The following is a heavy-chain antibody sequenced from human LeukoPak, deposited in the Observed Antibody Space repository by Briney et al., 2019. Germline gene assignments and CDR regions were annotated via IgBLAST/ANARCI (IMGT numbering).Heavy chain of an antibody. J-gene: IGHJ4*02. CDR2: IIPIFGTA. CDR1: GGTFSSYA. CDR3: ASGEGPIFGVVVYYFDY. Sequence: SVKVSCKASGGTFSSYAISWVRQAPGQGLEWMGGIIPIFGTANYAQKFQGRVTITADESTSTAYMELSSLRSEDTAVYYCASGEGPIFGVVVYYFDYWGQGTLVTVSS. D-gene: IGHD3-3*01. V-gene: IGHV1-69*13.